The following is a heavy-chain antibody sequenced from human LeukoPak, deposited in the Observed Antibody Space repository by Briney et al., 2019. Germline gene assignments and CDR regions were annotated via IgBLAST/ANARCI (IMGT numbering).Heavy chain of an antibody. Sequence: GRSLRLSCAASGFTLSCYGMHWVRQAPGKGLEWVAVISYDGSNKYYADSVKGRFTISRDSSKNTLYLQMNSLRAEDTAVYYCAKGTTLMDYWGQGTLVAVSS. J-gene: IGHJ4*02. CDR3: AKGTTLMDY. CDR2: ISYDGSNK. CDR1: GFTLSCYG. V-gene: IGHV3-30*18. D-gene: IGHD2/OR15-2a*01.